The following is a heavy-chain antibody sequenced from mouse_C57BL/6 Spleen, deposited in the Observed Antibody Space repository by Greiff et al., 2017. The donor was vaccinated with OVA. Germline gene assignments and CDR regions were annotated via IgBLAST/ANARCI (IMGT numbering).Heavy chain of an antibody. CDR1: GFNIKDDY. D-gene: IGHD1-1*01. CDR2: IDPENGDT. CDR3: TKGVVDPAVGQTPWFAY. J-gene: IGHJ3*01. Sequence: VQLQQSGAELVRPGASAKLSCTASGFNIKDDYMHWVKQRPEQGLEWIGWIDPENGDTEYASKFQGKATITADTSSNTAYLQLSSLTSEDTAVYYCTKGVVDPAVGQTPWFAYWGQGTLVTVSA. V-gene: IGHV14-4*01.